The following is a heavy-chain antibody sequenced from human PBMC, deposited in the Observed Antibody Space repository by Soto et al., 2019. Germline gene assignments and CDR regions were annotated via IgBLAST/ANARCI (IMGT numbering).Heavy chain of an antibody. D-gene: IGHD2-15*01. Sequence: SETLSLTCAVYGWSFSGYYWSWIRQPPGKGLEWIGEINHSGSTNYNPSLKSRVTISVDTSKNQFSLKLSSATAADTAVYYCARGKGQCSGGSCYGYYYYGMDVWGQGTTVTVSS. V-gene: IGHV4-34*01. CDR3: ARGKGQCSGGSCYGYYYYGMDV. CDR1: GWSFSGYY. CDR2: INHSGST. J-gene: IGHJ6*02.